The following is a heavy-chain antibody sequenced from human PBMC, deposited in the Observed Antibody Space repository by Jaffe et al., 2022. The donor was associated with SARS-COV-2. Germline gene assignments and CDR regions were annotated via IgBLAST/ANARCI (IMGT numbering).Heavy chain of an antibody. CDR1: GFTLSSYS. Sequence: EVQLVESGGGLVQPGGSLRLSCAASGFTLSSYSMNWVRQAPGKGLEWVSFIHPSSTPIYYADSVKGRFTVSRDNAKDSLYLQMNSLRAEDTAVYYCARQGPSGEIDYWGQGTLVTVSS. D-gene: IGHD5-12*01. CDR3: ARQGPSGEIDY. CDR2: IHPSSTPI. J-gene: IGHJ4*02. V-gene: IGHV3-48*01.